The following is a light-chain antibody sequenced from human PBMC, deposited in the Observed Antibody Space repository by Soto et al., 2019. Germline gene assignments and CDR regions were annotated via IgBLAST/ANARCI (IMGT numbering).Light chain of an antibody. CDR3: QQYNDSFPYT. V-gene: IGKV1-5*03. Sequence: DIQMTQSPSTLSASVGDRVTITCRASQSISSWLAWYQQKPGTAPKLLIYKASTLESGVPSRFSGIRSGTEFTLSVSSLQPDDFATYYCQQYNDSFPYTFGQGTKVEIK. CDR2: KAS. J-gene: IGKJ2*01. CDR1: QSISSW.